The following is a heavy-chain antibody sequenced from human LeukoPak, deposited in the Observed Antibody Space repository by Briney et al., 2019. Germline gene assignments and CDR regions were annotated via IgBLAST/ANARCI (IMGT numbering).Heavy chain of an antibody. CDR1: GGSITSGDYY. CDR2: IYFNGNT. CDR3: ARGGGLTLFEEQRRDY. D-gene: IGHD3-10*02. V-gene: IGHV4-30-4*08. J-gene: IGHJ4*02. Sequence: SETLSLTCTVSGGSITSGDYYWSWIRQPPGKGLEWIGYIYFNGNTYYNPSLKSRVTISVDTSKNQFSPKLNSVTAADTAVYYCARGGGLTLFEEQRRDYWGQGTLVTVSS.